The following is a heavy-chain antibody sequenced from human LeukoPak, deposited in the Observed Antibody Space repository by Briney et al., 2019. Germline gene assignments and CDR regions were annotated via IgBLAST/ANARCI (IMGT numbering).Heavy chain of an antibody. CDR1: VDTFTSYD. V-gene: IGHV1-8*01. Sequence: ASQKVSCKASVDTFTSYDINWVRHATGQGLEWMGWRNPKSGNRGYAQKLQGRVTMTRNKSISTAYMELSSLRSGDTAVYYCARAVGYCSSTRCSPGDYWGQGSLVTV. CDR3: ARAVGYCSSTRCSPGDY. CDR2: RNPKSGNR. D-gene: IGHD2-2*01. J-gene: IGHJ4*02.